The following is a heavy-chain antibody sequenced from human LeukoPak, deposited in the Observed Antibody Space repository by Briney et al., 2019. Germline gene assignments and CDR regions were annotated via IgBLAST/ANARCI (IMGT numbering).Heavy chain of an antibody. CDR1: GGSISSDGHS. V-gene: IGHV4-30-2*01. Sequence: TLSLTCAVSGGSISSDGHSWSWIRQPPGKGLEWVGHISHSGSTYYNPSLKSRVTISVDRSKNHFSLKVSSVTAADTAVYYCARRSYDYVWGNYRPNGYGIWGQGTTVAVSS. D-gene: IGHD3-16*02. CDR3: ARRSYDYVWGNYRPNGYGI. J-gene: IGHJ3*02. CDR2: ISHSGST.